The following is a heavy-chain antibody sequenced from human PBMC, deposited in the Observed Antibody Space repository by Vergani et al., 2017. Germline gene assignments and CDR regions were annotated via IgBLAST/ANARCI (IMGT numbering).Heavy chain of an antibody. V-gene: IGHV1-69*04. CDR3: AREQYSSSWYRNYYYYGMDV. D-gene: IGHD6-13*01. Sequence: QVQLVQSGAEVKKPGASVKVSCKASGGTFSSYAISWVRQAPGQGLEWMGRIIPILGIANYAQKFQGRVTITADKSTSTAYMELSSLRSEDTAVYYCAREQYSSSWYRNYYYYGMDVWGQGTTVTVSS. CDR1: GGTFSSYA. CDR2: IIPILGIA. J-gene: IGHJ6*02.